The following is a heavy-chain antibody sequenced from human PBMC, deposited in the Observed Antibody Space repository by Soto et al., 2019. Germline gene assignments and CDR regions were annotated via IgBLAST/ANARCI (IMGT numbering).Heavy chain of an antibody. CDR3: ARSGGYYDSSGPHSPLDYYYGMDV. Sequence: ASVKVSCKASGYTFTSYGISWVRQAPGQGLEWMGWISAYNGNTNYAQKLQGRVTMTTDTSTSTAYMELRSLRSDDTAVYYCARSGGYYDSSGPHSPLDYYYGMDVWG. D-gene: IGHD3-22*01. J-gene: IGHJ6*02. CDR1: GYTFTSYG. CDR2: ISAYNGNT. V-gene: IGHV1-18*01.